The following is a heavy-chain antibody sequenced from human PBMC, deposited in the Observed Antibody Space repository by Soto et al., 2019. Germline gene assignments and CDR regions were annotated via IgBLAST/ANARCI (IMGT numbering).Heavy chain of an antibody. J-gene: IGHJ6*03. CDR3: ARDQWWSELGDYRTNYYYYMDV. CDR1: GFTFSSYG. V-gene: IGHV3-33*01. D-gene: IGHD4-17*01. Sequence: GGSLRLSCAASGFTFSSYGMHWVRQAPGKGLEWVAVIWYDGSNKYYADSVKGRFTISRDNSKNTLYLQMNSLRAEDTAVYYCARDQWWSELGDYRTNYYYYMDVWGKGTTVTVSS. CDR2: IWYDGSNK.